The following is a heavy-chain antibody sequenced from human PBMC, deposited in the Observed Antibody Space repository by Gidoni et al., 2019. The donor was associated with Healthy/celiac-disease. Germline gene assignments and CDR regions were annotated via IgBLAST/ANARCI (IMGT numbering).Heavy chain of an antibody. CDR1: GYTFTSYD. CDR3: ARGLYCTNGVCYAFDI. CDR2: MNPNSGNT. J-gene: IGHJ3*02. Sequence: QVQLVQSGAEVKKPGASVKVSCKASGYTFTSYDINWVRQATGQGLEWMGWMNPNSGNTGYAQKFQVRVTMTRNTSISTAYMELSSLRSEDTAVYYCARGLYCTNGVCYAFDIWCQGTMVTVSS. V-gene: IGHV1-8*01. D-gene: IGHD2-8*01.